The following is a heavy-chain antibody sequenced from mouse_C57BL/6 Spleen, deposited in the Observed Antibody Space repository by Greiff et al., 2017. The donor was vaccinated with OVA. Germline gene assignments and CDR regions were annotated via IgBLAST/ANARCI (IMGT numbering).Heavy chain of an antibody. V-gene: IGHV1-55*01. D-gene: IGHD2-3*01. CDR1: GYTFTSYW. J-gene: IGHJ3*01. Sequence: QVHVKQPGAELVKPGASVKMSCKASGYTFTSYWITWVKQRPGQGLEWIGDIYPGSGSTNYNEKFKSKATLTVDTSSSTAYMQLSSLTSEDSAVYYCARSRDDGYYWFAYWGQGTLVTVSA. CDR3: ARSRDDGYYWFAY. CDR2: IYPGSGST.